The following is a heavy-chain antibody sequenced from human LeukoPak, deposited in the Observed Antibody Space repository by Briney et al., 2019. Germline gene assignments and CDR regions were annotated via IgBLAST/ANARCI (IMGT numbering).Heavy chain of an antibody. D-gene: IGHD6-13*01. V-gene: IGHV3-33*01. CDR2: MWDDGSIK. CDR1: GFTFRSYG. J-gene: IGHJ6*01. CDR3: ARDPMTAAGSKDGMDV. Sequence: GSLRLSCAASGFTFRSYGMHWVRPAPGKGLEGVAVMWDDGSIKFYVDSVKGRITTSRDNSKNTLYLQMNSLRTEDTAVYYCARDPMTAAGSKDGMDVCGQGATVTVSS.